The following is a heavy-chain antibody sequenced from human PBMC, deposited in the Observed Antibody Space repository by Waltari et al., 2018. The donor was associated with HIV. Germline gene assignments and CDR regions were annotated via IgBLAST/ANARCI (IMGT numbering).Heavy chain of an antibody. CDR3: ARDGGRWLRRGCVDA. CDR2: TTLDGKTT. V-gene: IGHV3-30*19. D-gene: IGHD5-12*01. Sequence: QVRLREVGGGVVRPGGSLRLSCAASGFNFNDFGLHWVRQAPGKGLEWVANTTLDGKTTYFADSVKGRFTNSRDNSKKTLYLIMSTVKSEDSAVYYCARDGGRWLRRGCVDAWGQGTRVIVSA. J-gene: IGHJ5*02. CDR1: GFNFNDFG.